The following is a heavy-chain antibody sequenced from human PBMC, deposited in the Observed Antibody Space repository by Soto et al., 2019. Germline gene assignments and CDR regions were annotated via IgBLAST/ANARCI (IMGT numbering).Heavy chain of an antibody. Sequence: QVQLVESGGGVVQPGRSLRLSCAASGFTFNTYAMHWVRQAPGKGLEWVTGISYNGGNEYYADSVKGRFAISRENSKNTVYVQMNSRRAEDTAVYYCARSGLWKYFDLWGQGALVTVSS. CDR2: ISYNGGNE. V-gene: IGHV3-30*09. J-gene: IGHJ4*02. D-gene: IGHD3-10*01. CDR1: GFTFNTYA. CDR3: ARSGLWKYFDL.